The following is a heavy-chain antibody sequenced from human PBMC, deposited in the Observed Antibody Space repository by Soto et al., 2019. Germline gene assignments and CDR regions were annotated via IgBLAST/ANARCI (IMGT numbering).Heavy chain of an antibody. D-gene: IGHD3-22*01. Sequence: QVQLVESGGGVVQPGRSLRLSCAASGFTFSSYGMHWVRQAPGKGLEWVAVISYDGSNKYYADSVKGRFTISRDNSKNTLYLQMNSLRAEDTAVYYCAKDLEHYYDSRGYDSPGDYWGQGTLVTVSS. J-gene: IGHJ4*02. V-gene: IGHV3-30*18. CDR1: GFTFSSYG. CDR3: AKDLEHYYDSRGYDSPGDY. CDR2: ISYDGSNK.